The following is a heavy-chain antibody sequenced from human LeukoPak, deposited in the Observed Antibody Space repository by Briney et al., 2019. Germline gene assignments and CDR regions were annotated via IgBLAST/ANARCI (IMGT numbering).Heavy chain of an antibody. Sequence: NFQGRVTMTTDTSTSTAYMELRSLRSDDTAVYYCARGWIVVPAAMDYWGRGTLVTVSS. CDR3: ARGWIVVPAAMDY. J-gene: IGHJ4*02. D-gene: IGHD2-2*01. V-gene: IGHV1-18*01.